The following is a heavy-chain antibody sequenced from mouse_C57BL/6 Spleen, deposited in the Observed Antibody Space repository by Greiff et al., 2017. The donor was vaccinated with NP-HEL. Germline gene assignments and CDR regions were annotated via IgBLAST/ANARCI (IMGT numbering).Heavy chain of an antibody. CDR1: GFTFTDYY. J-gene: IGHJ1*03. Sequence: EVMLVESGGGLVQPGGSLSLSCAASGFTFTDYYMSWVRQPPGKALEWLGFIRNKANGYTTEYSASVKGRFTISRDNSQSILYLQMNALRAEDSATYYCARSYYSNYVGVWYFDVWGTGTTVTVSS. D-gene: IGHD2-5*01. CDR2: IRNKANGYTT. V-gene: IGHV7-3*01. CDR3: ARSYYSNYVGVWYFDV.